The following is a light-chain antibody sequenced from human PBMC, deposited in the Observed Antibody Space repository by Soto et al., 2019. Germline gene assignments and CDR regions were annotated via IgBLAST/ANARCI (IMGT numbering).Light chain of an antibody. CDR3: QHYHNWPPYT. Sequence: EIVMTQSPATLSVSPGERATLSCRASQSVSDNLAWYQQRPGQSPRLLIYGASSRASGVPARFSGSGSGTEFSLTISSLQSEDFAVYYCQHYHNWPPYTFGQGTXVEI. J-gene: IGKJ2*01. V-gene: IGKV3-15*01. CDR2: GAS. CDR1: QSVSDN.